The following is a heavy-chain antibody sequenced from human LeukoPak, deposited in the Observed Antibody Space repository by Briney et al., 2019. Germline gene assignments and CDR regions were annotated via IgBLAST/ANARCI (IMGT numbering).Heavy chain of an antibody. V-gene: IGHV3-74*01. CDR1: GFTFRSYW. CDR2: INIDGSSG. CDR3: AKDVRVVTGSAFDI. D-gene: IGHD2-21*02. Sequence: GGSLRLSCAASGFTFRSYWMHWVRQAPGKGLVWVSRINIDGSSGSYADSVEGRFTISRDNAKNTLYLQMNSLRAEDTAVYYCAKDVRVVTGSAFDIWGQGTMVTVSS. J-gene: IGHJ3*02.